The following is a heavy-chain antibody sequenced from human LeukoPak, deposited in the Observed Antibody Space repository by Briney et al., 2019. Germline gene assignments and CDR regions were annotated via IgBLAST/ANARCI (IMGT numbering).Heavy chain of an antibody. V-gene: IGHV4-59*01. CDR1: GGSISSYY. J-gene: IGHJ3*02. Sequence: WETLSLTCTVSGGSISSYYWSWIRQPPGKRLEWIGYIYYSGSTNYNPSLKSRVTISVYTSKNQFSLKLSSVTAADTAVYYCASQIAYDAFDIWGQGTMVTVSS. CDR2: IYYSGST. CDR3: ASQIAYDAFDI. D-gene: IGHD2-21*01.